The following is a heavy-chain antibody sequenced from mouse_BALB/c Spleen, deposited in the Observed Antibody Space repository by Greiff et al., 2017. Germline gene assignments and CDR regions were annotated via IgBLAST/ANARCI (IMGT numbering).Heavy chain of an antibody. CDR3: ARSLYYYGRDYYAMDY. CDR1: GYSITSDYA. D-gene: IGHD1-1*01. CDR2: ISYSGST. J-gene: IGHJ4*01. V-gene: IGHV3-2*02. Sequence: EVQLQQSGPGLVKPSQSLSLTCTVTGYSITSDYAWNWIRQFPGNKLEWMGYISYSGSTSYNPSLKSRISITRDTSKNQFFLQLNSVTTEDTATYYCARSLYYYGRDYYAMDYWGQGTSVTVSS.